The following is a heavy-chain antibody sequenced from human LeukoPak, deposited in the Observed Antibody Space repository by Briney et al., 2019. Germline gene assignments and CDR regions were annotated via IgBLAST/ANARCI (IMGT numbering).Heavy chain of an antibody. Sequence: ASVTVSCKASGYTFITYGINWVRQAPGQGLEWMGWISADNGNTKFAQKIQGRVTMTTDTSTNTAYMELRSLRSDDTAVYYCARDKGRYCSGGGCYPADFWGQGTLVTVSS. CDR1: GYTFITYG. D-gene: IGHD2-15*01. V-gene: IGHV1-18*01. CDR3: ARDKGRYCSGGGCYPADF. J-gene: IGHJ4*02. CDR2: ISADNGNT.